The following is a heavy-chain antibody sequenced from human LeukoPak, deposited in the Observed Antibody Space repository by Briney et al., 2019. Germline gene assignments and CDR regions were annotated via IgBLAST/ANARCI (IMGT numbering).Heavy chain of an antibody. D-gene: IGHD3-22*01. CDR1: GFTFDEFA. Sequence: RPGGSLRLSCAASGFTFDEFAMHWVRQAPGKGLEWVSGISWNSGSTGYADSVKGRFTISRDNAKNSLYLQMNSLRAEDTALYYCARVSSGYYGYYFDYWGQGTLVTVSS. V-gene: IGHV3-20*04. J-gene: IGHJ4*02. CDR3: ARVSSGYYGYYFDY. CDR2: ISWNSGST.